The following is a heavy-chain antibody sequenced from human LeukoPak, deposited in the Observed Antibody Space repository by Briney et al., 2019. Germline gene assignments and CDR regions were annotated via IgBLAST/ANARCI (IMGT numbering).Heavy chain of an antibody. CDR2: INSDGSST. D-gene: IGHD3-22*01. V-gene: IGHV3-74*01. J-gene: IGHJ3*02. CDR1: GFIFSSYW. Sequence: GGSLRLSCAASGFIFSSYWMHWVRQAPGKGLVWVSRINSDGSSTSYADSVKGRFTISRDNAKNTLYLQMNSLRAEDTAVYYCARERDHYDSSGYYVGGAFDIWGQGTMVAVSS. CDR3: ARERDHYDSSGYYVGGAFDI.